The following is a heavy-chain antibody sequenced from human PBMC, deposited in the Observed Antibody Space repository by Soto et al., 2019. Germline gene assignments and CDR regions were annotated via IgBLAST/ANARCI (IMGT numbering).Heavy chain of an antibody. D-gene: IGHD6-19*01. Sequence: SETLSLTCTVSGGSVSSGSYYWSWIRQPPGKGLEWIGYIYYSGSTNYNPSLKSRVTISIDTSKNQFSLKLSSVTAADTAVYYCARDHSSGWYEVDYWGQGTLVTVSS. CDR2: IYYSGST. CDR1: GGSVSSGSYY. CDR3: ARDHSSGWYEVDY. J-gene: IGHJ4*02. V-gene: IGHV4-61*01.